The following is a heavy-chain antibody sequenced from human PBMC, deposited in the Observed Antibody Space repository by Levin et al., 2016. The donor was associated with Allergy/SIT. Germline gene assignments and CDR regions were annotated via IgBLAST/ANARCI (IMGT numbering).Heavy chain of an antibody. CDR1: GGSISSSSYY. V-gene: IGHV4-39*01. CDR3: ARLKITMIVVGGEPNWFDP. J-gene: IGHJ5*02. Sequence: SETLSLTCTVSGGSISSSSYYWGWIRQPPGKGLEWIGSIYYSGSTYYNPSLKSRVTISVDTSKNQFSLKLSSVTAADTAVYYCARLKITMIVVGGEPNWFDPWGQGTLVTVSS. D-gene: IGHD3-22*01. CDR2: IYYSGST.